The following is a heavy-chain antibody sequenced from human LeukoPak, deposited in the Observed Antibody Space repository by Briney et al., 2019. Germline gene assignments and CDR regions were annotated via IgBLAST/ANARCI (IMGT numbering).Heavy chain of an antibody. J-gene: IGHJ4*02. V-gene: IGHV3-23*01. CDR3: AKGYRGNYDY. CDR2: INDRGDNT. CDR1: GFTFSSYA. D-gene: IGHD1-7*01. Sequence: AGGSLRLSCAASGFTFSSYAMTWVRQAPEKGLEWVSAINDRGDNTYYADSVKGRFTISRDNSKNTVHLQMNSLRAEDTGVYYCAKGYRGNYDYWGQGTLVTVSS.